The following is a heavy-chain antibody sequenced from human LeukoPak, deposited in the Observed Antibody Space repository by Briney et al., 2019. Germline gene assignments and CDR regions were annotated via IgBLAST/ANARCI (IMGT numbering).Heavy chain of an antibody. Sequence: SETLSPTCTVSGGSISSYYWSWIRQPPGKGLEWIGYIYSSGSTNYNPSLKSRVTISVDTSKNQFSLKLSSVTAADTAVYYCARQREYYESSGYYSFDYWGQGTLVTVSS. J-gene: IGHJ4*02. CDR2: IYSSGST. CDR1: GGSISSYY. V-gene: IGHV4-59*08. CDR3: ARQREYYESSGYYSFDY. D-gene: IGHD3-22*01.